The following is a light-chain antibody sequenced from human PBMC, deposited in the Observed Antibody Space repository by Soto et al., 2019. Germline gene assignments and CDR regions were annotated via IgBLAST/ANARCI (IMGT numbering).Light chain of an antibody. CDR1: QSVDKY. CDR3: QQRTNWPLT. Sequence: EIVLTQSPATLSFSPGERATLSCRASQSVDKYLVWYQQKPGQAPRLLIYDASSRATGIPARFSGSGSGTDFTLTITSLEPEDFAVYYGQQRTNWPLTFGGGTKLEIK. J-gene: IGKJ4*01. V-gene: IGKV3-11*01. CDR2: DAS.